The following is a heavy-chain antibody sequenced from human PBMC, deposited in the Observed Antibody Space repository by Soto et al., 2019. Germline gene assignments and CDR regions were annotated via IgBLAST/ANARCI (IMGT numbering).Heavy chain of an antibody. Sequence: VQLVESGGDVVQPGRSLRLSCAVSGFSITTYGVHWFRQIPGKGLEWVAVIWYDGSKTNYGDSVKGRFTISRDISTNTVFLQLSSLRVDDTAVYYCTRDGGSGIDYWGQGTLVTVSS. CDR1: GFSITTYG. D-gene: IGHD6-19*01. V-gene: IGHV3-33*02. CDR2: IWYDGSKT. CDR3: TRDGGSGIDY. J-gene: IGHJ4*02.